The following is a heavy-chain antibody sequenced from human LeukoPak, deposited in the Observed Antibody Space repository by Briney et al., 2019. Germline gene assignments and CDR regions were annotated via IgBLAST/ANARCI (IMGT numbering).Heavy chain of an antibody. V-gene: IGHV3-21*01. CDR3: ARDPPYCSSISCPMDV. CDR2: ISSGSVYK. Sequence: KPGGSLGLSCAASGFTFSSYSMNWVRQAPGKGLEWVSSISSGSVYKHYADSVKGHFTISRDNAKNSLYLQMNSLRAEDTAVYFCARDPPYCSSISCPMDVWGKGTTVTVSS. J-gene: IGHJ6*03. D-gene: IGHD2-2*01. CDR1: GFTFSSYS.